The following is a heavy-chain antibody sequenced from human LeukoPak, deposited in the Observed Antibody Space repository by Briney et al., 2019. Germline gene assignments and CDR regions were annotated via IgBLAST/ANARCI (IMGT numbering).Heavy chain of an antibody. CDR1: GYTFTSYD. D-gene: IGHD3-3*01. CDR2: IIPIFGTA. J-gene: IGHJ4*02. Sequence: SVKVSCKASGYTFTSYDINWVRQATGQGLEWMGGIIPIFGTANYAQKFQGRVTITADESTSTAYMELSSLRSEDTAVYYCARDYDFWSYWGQGTLVTVSS. V-gene: IGHV1-69*13. CDR3: ARDYDFWSY.